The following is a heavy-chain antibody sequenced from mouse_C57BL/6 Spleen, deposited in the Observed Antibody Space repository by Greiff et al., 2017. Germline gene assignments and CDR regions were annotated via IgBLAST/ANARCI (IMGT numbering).Heavy chain of an antibody. J-gene: IGHJ1*03. CDR3: ARESYDGYYRYFDV. V-gene: IGHV5-9*01. CDR1: GFTFSSYT. Sequence: EVQGVESGGGLVKPGGSLKLSCAASGFTFSSYTMSWVRQTPEKRLEWVATISGGGGNTYYPDSVKGRFTISRDNAKNTLYLQMSSLRSEDTALCYCARESYDGYYRYFDVWGTGTTVTVSS. CDR2: ISGGGGNT. D-gene: IGHD2-3*01.